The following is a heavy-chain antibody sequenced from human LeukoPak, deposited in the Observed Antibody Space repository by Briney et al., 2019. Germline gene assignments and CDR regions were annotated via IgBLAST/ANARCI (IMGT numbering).Heavy chain of an antibody. Sequence: PGGSLRLSCAASGFTFSSYAMSWVRQAPGKGLVWVSAISGSGGSTYYADSVKGRFTISRDNSKNTLYLQMNSLRAEDTAVYYCAKGGSSSWYLGSYFDYWGQGTLVTVSS. CDR2: ISGSGGST. CDR1: GFTFSSYA. D-gene: IGHD6-13*01. CDR3: AKGGSSSWYLGSYFDY. J-gene: IGHJ4*02. V-gene: IGHV3-23*01.